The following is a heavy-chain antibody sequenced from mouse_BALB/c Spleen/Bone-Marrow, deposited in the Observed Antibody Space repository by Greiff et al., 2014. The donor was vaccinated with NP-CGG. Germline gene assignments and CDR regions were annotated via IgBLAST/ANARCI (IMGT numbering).Heavy chain of an antibody. Sequence: EVQLQQSGPELVKPGASVKISCKASGYTFTDYNMRWVKQSHGKSLEWIGYIYPYNGGTGYNQKFKSKATLTVDNSSNTAYMELRSLTSEDSAVYYCARLGRDYWGQGTTLTVSS. CDR2: IYPYNGGT. D-gene: IGHD4-1*01. J-gene: IGHJ2*01. CDR3: ARLGRDY. V-gene: IGHV1S29*02. CDR1: GYTFTDYN.